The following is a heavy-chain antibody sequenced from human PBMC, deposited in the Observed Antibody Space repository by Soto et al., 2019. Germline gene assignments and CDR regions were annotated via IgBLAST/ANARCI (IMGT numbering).Heavy chain of an antibody. V-gene: IGHV4-4*02. J-gene: IGHJ5*02. D-gene: IGHD4-17*01. CDR3: ARVWTTVTNWFDP. Sequence: SEALSLTCAVSGGSISSSNWWSWVRQPPGKGLEWIGEIYHSGSTNYNPSLKSRVTISVDKSKNQFSLKLSSVTAADTAVYYCARVWTTVTNWFDPWGQGTLVTVSS. CDR1: GGSISSSNW. CDR2: IYHSGST.